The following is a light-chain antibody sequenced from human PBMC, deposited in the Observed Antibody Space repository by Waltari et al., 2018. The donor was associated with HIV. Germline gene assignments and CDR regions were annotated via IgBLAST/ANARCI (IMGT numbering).Light chain of an antibody. V-gene: IGKV3-15*01. CDR2: EAA. J-gene: IGKJ2*01. Sequence: EVVMTQSPPTLSVSPGQRVTLSCRASQSISAKVAWYQQRPGQAPRLLIYEAATRPTGIPARFSGSGSVTEFTLTISNLQSEDFATYFCQQYDSGPRGITFGQGTMLEIK. CDR3: QQYDSGPRGIT. CDR1: QSISAK.